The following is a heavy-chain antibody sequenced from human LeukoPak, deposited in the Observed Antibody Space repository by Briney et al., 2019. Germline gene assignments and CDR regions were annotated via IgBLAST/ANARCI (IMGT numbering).Heavy chain of an antibody. Sequence: PSETLSLTCTVSGGSISSSSYYWGWIRQPPGKGLEWIGSIYYSGSTYYNPSLKSRVTISVDTSKNQFSLKLSSVTAADTAVYYCARGVVPAAMAPPSAFDIWGQGTMVTVSS. CDR3: ARGVVPAAMAPPSAFDI. CDR2: IYYSGST. D-gene: IGHD2-2*01. V-gene: IGHV4-39*07. J-gene: IGHJ3*02. CDR1: GGSISSSSYY.